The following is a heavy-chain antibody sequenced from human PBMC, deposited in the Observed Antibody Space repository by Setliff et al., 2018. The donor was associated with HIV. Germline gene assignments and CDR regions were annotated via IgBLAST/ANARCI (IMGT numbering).Heavy chain of an antibody. CDR2: IGTGGDT. D-gene: IGHD2-15*01. J-gene: IGHJ6*03. CDR1: GFAFSDYD. Sequence: GGSLRLSCATSGFAFSDYDFHWVRQVTGEGLEWVSAIGTGGDTYYADSVKGRFTISRENAKNSLYLQMNSLRAGDTAVYYCARAGVVEGYYYYYYMDVWGKGTTVTVSS. CDR3: ARAGVVEGYYYYYYMDV. V-gene: IGHV3-13*01.